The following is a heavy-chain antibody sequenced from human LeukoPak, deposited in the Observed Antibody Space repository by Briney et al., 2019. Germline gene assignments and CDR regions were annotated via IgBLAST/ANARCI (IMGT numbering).Heavy chain of an antibody. D-gene: IGHD6-13*01. Sequence: AGGSLRLSCAASGFTVSSNYMSWVRQAPGKGLEWVSVIYSGGSTYYADSVKGRFTISRDNSKNTLYLQMNSLRAEDTAVYYCARALGYSSSWSNGIDAFDIWGQGTMVTVSS. CDR2: IYSGGST. V-gene: IGHV3-66*01. CDR1: GFTVSSNY. J-gene: IGHJ3*02. CDR3: ARALGYSSSWSNGIDAFDI.